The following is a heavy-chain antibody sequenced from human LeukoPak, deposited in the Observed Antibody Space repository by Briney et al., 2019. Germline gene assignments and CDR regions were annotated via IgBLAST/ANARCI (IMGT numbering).Heavy chain of an antibody. CDR3: ARGSPLWFGELLSWWFDP. Sequence: SQTLSLTCTVSGGSISSGSYYWGWIRQPAGKGLEWIGRIYTSGSTNCNPSLKSRVTISVDTSKNQFSLKLSSVTAADTAVYYCARGSPLWFGELLSWWFDPWGQGTLVTVSS. D-gene: IGHD3-10*01. CDR2: IYTSGST. CDR1: GGSISSGSYY. J-gene: IGHJ5*02. V-gene: IGHV4-61*02.